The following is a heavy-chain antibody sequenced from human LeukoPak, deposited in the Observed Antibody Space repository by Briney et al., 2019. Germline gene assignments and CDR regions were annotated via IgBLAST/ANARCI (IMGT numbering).Heavy chain of an antibody. CDR1: GFTLTDHY. CDR2: ITSSGNTR. Sequence: GGSLRLSCTVSGFTLTDHYMSWFRQSPGRGLEWISWITSSGNTRGYADSVKGRFTISRDNTKNSVYLQMTSLRPDDTAVYYCARDPDYGDPYWGQGTLVTVPS. V-gene: IGHV3-11*01. J-gene: IGHJ4*02. CDR3: ARDPDYGDPY. D-gene: IGHD4-17*01.